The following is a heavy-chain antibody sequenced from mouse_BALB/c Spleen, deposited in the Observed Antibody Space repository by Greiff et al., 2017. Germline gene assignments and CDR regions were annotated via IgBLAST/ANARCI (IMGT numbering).Heavy chain of an antibody. CDR1: GDSITSGY. D-gene: IGHD2-14*01. CDR3: ARSYYRYEGFAY. V-gene: IGHV3-8*02. J-gene: IGHJ3*01. CDR2: ISYSGST. Sequence: EVKLEESGPSLVKPSQTLSLTCSVTGDSITSGYWNWIRKFPGNKLEYMGYISYSGSTYYNPSLKSRISITRDTSKNQYYLQLNSVTTEDTATYYCARSYYRYEGFAYWGQGTLVTVSA.